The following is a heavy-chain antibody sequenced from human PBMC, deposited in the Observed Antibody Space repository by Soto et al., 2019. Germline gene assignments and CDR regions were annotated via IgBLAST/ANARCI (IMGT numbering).Heavy chain of an antibody. V-gene: IGHV3-23*01. CDR2: ISGSGGST. CDR1: GFTFSSYA. Sequence: EVQLLESGGGLVQPGGSLRLSCAASGFTFSSYAMSWVRQAPGKGLEWVSAISGSGGSTYYADSVKGRFTISRDNSKNTLYLQINSLRAEDTAVYYCAAEYQASYYYMDVWGKGTTVTVSS. J-gene: IGHJ6*03. D-gene: IGHD6-6*01. CDR3: AAEYQASYYYMDV.